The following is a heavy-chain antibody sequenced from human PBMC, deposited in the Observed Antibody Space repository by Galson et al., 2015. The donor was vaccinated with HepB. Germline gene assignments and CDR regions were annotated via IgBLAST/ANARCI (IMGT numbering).Heavy chain of an antibody. CDR2: ISWNSGSI. J-gene: IGHJ2*01. CDR1: GFTFDDYA. CDR3: AKDMHAAVTGWFDL. D-gene: IGHD4-23*01. V-gene: IGHV3-9*01. Sequence: SLRLSCAASGFTFDDYAMHWVRQAPGKGLEWVSGISWNSGSIGYADSVKGRFTISRDNAKNSLYLQMNSLRAEDTALYYCAKDMHAAVTGWFDLWGRGTLVTVSS.